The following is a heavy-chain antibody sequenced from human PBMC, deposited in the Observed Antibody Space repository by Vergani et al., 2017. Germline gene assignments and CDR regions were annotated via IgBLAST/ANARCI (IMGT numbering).Heavy chain of an antibody. V-gene: IGHV1-3*01. CDR2: NNAGNGNT. CDR3: AREGFYDYVWRSYRLRGGYYFDY. Sequence: QVQLVQSGAEVKKPGASVKVSCKASGYTFTSYAMHWVRQAPGQRLEWMGWNNAGNGNTKYSQKFQGRVTITRDTSASTASMELSSLRSEDTAVYYCAREGFYDYVWRSYRLRGGYYFDYWGQGTLVTVSS. J-gene: IGHJ4*02. D-gene: IGHD3-16*02. CDR1: GYTFTSYA.